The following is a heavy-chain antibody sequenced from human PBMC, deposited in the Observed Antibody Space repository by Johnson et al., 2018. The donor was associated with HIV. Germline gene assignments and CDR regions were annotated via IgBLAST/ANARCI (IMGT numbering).Heavy chain of an antibody. J-gene: IGHJ3*02. CDR1: RFTFSAYP. V-gene: IGHV3-64*07. CDR3: AKDVGNYWPNAFDI. Sequence: VQLVESGGGLVQPGGSLRLSCAASRFTFSAYPMHWVRQAPGKGLEYVSAISSNGGKTYYADSVKGRFTIARDNSKNTLYLQMNSLRAEDTAVYYCAKDVGNYWPNAFDIWGQGTTVIVSS. CDR2: ISSNGGKT. D-gene: IGHD3-22*01.